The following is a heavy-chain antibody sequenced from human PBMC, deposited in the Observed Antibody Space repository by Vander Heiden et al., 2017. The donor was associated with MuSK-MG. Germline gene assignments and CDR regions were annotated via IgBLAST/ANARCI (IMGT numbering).Heavy chain of an antibody. D-gene: IGHD3-22*01. CDR3: AIVGTYYYDSSGYRY. V-gene: IGHV3-7*01. CDR1: GCTFSSYW. CDR2: IKQDGSEK. J-gene: IGHJ4*02. Sequence: EVQLVESGGGWVQPGGSMRRSCAASGCTFSSYWMSWVRQAPGKGREWVANIKQDGSEKYYVDSVKGRFTISRDNAKNSLYLQMNSLRAEDTAVYYCAIVGTYYYDSSGYRYWGQGTRVTVSS.